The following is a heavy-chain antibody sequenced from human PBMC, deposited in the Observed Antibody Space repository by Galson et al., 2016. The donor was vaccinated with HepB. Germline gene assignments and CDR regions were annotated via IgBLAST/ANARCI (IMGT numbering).Heavy chain of an antibody. CDR1: GLTFSTSA. Sequence: SLRLSCAASGLTFSTSAMQWVRQAPGKGPECVALISFDSSTKYFGDSVKGRFSISRDNSKNTLYLQMNSLRGDDTAVYYCARVASGHSGGWGSGAMDVWGQGTTVTVSS. D-gene: IGHD6-19*01. V-gene: IGHV3-30*04. J-gene: IGHJ6*02. CDR3: ARVASGHSGGWGSGAMDV. CDR2: ISFDSSTK.